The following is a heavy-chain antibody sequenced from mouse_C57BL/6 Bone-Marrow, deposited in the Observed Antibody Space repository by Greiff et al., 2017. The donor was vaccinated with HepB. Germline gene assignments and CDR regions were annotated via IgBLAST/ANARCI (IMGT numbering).Heavy chain of an antibody. J-gene: IGHJ4*01. V-gene: IGHV5-4*01. D-gene: IGHD3-2*02. CDR2: ISDGGSYT. CDR1: GFTFSSYA. CDR3: AREKEGGQASAMDY. Sequence: EVKLVESGGGLVKPGGSLKLSCAASGFTFSSYAMSWVRQTPEKRLEWVATISDGGSYTYYPDNVKGRFTISRDNAKNNLYLQMSHLKSEDTAMYYCAREKEGGQASAMDYWGQGTSVTVSS.